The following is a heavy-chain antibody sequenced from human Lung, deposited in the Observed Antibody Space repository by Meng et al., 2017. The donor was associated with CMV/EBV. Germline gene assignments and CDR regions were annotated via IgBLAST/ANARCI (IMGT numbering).Heavy chain of an antibody. V-gene: IGHV1-2*02. CDR1: GYTFTGYY. J-gene: IGHJ4*02. Sequence: ASXXVSXKASGYTFTGYYMHWVRQAPGQGLEWMGWINPYTGGTNYPQKFQGRVTITRDTSISTAYMDLSRLRSDATALYYCARVYYDTSGYSHNFDVWGQGXRVTVSS. CDR3: ARVYYDTSGYSHNFDV. D-gene: IGHD3-22*01. CDR2: INPYTGGT.